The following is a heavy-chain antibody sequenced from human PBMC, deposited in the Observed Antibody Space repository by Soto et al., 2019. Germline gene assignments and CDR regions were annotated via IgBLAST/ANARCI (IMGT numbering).Heavy chain of an antibody. CDR2: IYDGGST. Sequence: EVQLVESGGDLVQPGGSLRLSCAASGFPVSTNYVSWVRQAPGKGLEWVSIIYDGGSTYYADAVKGRFTISRDNFKNMLYLQMNSLRAEDTAVYYCARGDGDYGRRLDPWGQGTHVTVSS. D-gene: IGHD4-17*01. J-gene: IGHJ5*02. CDR1: GFPVSTNY. V-gene: IGHV3-66*01. CDR3: ARGDGDYGRRLDP.